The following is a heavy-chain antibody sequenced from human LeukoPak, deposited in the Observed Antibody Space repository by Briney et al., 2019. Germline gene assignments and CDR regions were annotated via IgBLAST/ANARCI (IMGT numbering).Heavy chain of an antibody. CDR1: GGTFSSYA. CDR2: IISIFSTA. Sequence: SVKVSCKASGGTFSSYAISWVRQAPGQGLEWMGGIISIFSTANYAQKFQGRVTITTDESTSTAYMELSSLRSEDTAVYYCAREYSSSPVGPDNWFDPWGQGTLVTVSS. V-gene: IGHV1-69*05. CDR3: AREYSSSPVGPDNWFDP. D-gene: IGHD6-6*01. J-gene: IGHJ5*02.